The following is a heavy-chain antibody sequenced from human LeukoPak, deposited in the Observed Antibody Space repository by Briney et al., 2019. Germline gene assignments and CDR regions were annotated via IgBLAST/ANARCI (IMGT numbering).Heavy chain of an antibody. CDR3: AKDPTSSSALDY. J-gene: IGHJ4*02. Sequence: GGSLRLSCAASGFTFSSYAMSWVRQAPGKGLERISYISRSSTTIYYADSVKGRFTISRDNAKNSLYLQMNSLRAEDTALYYCAKDPTSSSALDYWGQGTLVTVSS. V-gene: IGHV3-48*01. CDR1: GFTFSSYA. D-gene: IGHD6-6*01. CDR2: ISRSSTTI.